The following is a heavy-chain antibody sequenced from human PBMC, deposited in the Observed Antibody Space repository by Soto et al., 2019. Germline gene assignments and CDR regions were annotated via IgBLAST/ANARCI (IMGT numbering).Heavy chain of an antibody. Sequence: QVQLEQSGAEVKKPGSSVKVSCKASGGTFSNSAISWVRQAPGQGLEWMGGIMPVFRTPDYAQKFQGRVTITADESKSTAYMELSGLRSDDTAVYFCASDKDRPQLGGNYYYILDVWGQGTTVTVSS. J-gene: IGHJ6*02. D-gene: IGHD3-3*02. CDR3: ASDKDRPQLGGNYYYILDV. CDR2: IMPVFRTP. V-gene: IGHV1-69*12. CDR1: GGTFSNSA.